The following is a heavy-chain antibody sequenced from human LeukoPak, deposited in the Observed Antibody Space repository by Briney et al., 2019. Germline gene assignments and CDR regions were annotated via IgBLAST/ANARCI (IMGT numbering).Heavy chain of an antibody. CDR3: ARKGHYQFDS. J-gene: IGHJ4*02. Sequence: ASVKVSCKASGYSFTDYDFSWVRQAPGQGLEWLGWVSIYNDNTNYAREFQDRITMTTDISTSTAYMELKSLTSDDTAVYFCARKGHYQFDSWGQGTLVTVSS. CDR1: GYSFTDYD. V-gene: IGHV1-18*01. D-gene: IGHD3-3*01. CDR2: VSIYNDNT.